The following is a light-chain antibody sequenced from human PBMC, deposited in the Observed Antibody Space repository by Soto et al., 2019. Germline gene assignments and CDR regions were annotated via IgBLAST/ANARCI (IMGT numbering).Light chain of an antibody. Sequence: QSVLTQPPSLSGAPGQRVTISCTGSSSNIGAGYEVHWYQQLPGTAPKLLIYDNTDRPSGVPDRFSGSKSGTSSSLAITGLQAEDEAEYYCQSYDNSLSGVVFGGGTKLTVL. J-gene: IGLJ2*01. CDR1: SSNIGAGYE. CDR2: DNT. V-gene: IGLV1-40*01. CDR3: QSYDNSLSGVV.